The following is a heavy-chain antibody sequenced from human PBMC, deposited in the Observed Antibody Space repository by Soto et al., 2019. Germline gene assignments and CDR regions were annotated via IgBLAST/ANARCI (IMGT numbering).Heavy chain of an antibody. CDR2: IGTAGDT. CDR3: ARAQRYCSGGSCYSVAFDI. Sequence: EVQLVASGGGLVQPGGSLRLSCAASGFTFSSYDMHWVRQATGKGLEWVSAIGTAGDTYYPGSVKGRFTISRENAKNSLYLQMNSLRAGDTAVYYCARAQRYCSGGSCYSVAFDIWGQGTMVTVSS. V-gene: IGHV3-13*01. J-gene: IGHJ3*02. D-gene: IGHD2-15*01. CDR1: GFTFSSYD.